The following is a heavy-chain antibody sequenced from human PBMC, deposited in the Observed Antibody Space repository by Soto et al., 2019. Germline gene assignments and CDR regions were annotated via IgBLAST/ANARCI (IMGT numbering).Heavy chain of an antibody. Sequence: EVQLVESGGGLVQPGGSLRLSCAASGFTVSSNYMSWVRQAPGKGLEWVSVIYSGGSTYYADSVKGRFTISRDNSKNTLYLQMNSVRAEDTAVYYCARDPSRDYDYGMDVWGQGTTVTVSS. CDR2: IYSGGST. J-gene: IGHJ6*02. D-gene: IGHD6-6*01. V-gene: IGHV3-66*01. CDR1: GFTVSSNY. CDR3: ARDPSRDYDYGMDV.